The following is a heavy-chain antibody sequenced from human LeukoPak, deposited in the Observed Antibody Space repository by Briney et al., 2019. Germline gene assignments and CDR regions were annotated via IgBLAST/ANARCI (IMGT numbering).Heavy chain of an antibody. CDR2: IIPIFGTA. V-gene: IGHV1-69*13. CDR1: GGTFSSYA. J-gene: IGHJ6*02. Sequence: SVKVSCKASGGTFSSYAISWVRQAPGQGLEWMGGIIPIFGTANYAQKFQGRVTITADESTSTAYMELSSLRSEDTAVYYCARDLRGSGSYRSYGMDVWGQGTTVTVSS. CDR3: ARDLRGSGSYRSYGMDV. D-gene: IGHD3-10*01.